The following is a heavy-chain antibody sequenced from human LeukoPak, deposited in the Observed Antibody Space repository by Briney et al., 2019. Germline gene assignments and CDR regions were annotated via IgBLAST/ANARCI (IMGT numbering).Heavy chain of an antibody. Sequence: GGSLRLSCAASGFIFSNNWMYWIRQAPGKGLVWVSRINRDGSTTNYADSVRGRFTISRDNAKNTLYLQMNSLRVEDTAVYYCARIDAPIDYWGQGTLVTVS. CDR2: INRDGSTT. CDR1: GFIFSNNW. J-gene: IGHJ4*02. D-gene: IGHD3-9*01. V-gene: IGHV3-74*01. CDR3: ARIDAPIDY.